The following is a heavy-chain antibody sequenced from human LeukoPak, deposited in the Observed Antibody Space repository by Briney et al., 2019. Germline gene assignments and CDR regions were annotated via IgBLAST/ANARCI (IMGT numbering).Heavy chain of an antibody. CDR3: ARVHDGNDAFDI. CDR1: GGSISSSSYY. D-gene: IGHD1-26*01. Sequence: SETLSLTCTVSGGSISSSSYYWSWIRQPPGKGLEWIGYIYYSGSTNYNPSLKSRVTISVDRSKNHFSLKLSSVTAADTAVYYCARVHDGNDAFDIWGQGTMVTVSS. J-gene: IGHJ3*02. CDR2: IYYSGST. V-gene: IGHV4-61*03.